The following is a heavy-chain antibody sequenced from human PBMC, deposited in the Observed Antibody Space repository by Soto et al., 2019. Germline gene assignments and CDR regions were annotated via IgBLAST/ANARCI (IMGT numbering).Heavy chain of an antibody. CDR3: LTAPVVWTY. V-gene: IGHV3-53*01. J-gene: IGHJ4*02. D-gene: IGHD1-1*01. Sequence: PGGSLRLSCTVSGFTVSRNYMSWVRQAPGKRLGWVSIIYSGGTTYYADSVKGRFTISRDNSKNTLYLQMNSLRVEDTAVYYCLTAPVVWTYWGQGTLVTVSS. CDR1: GFTVSRNY. CDR2: IYSGGTT.